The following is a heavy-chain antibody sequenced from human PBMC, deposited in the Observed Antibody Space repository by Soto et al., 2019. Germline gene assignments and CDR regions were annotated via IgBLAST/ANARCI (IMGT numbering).Heavy chain of an antibody. CDR2: ISYDGSNK. V-gene: IGHV3-30-3*01. J-gene: IGHJ4*02. CDR3: ARAYGDPYYFDY. D-gene: IGHD4-17*01. CDR1: GFTFSSYA. Sequence: GGSLRLSCAASGFTFSSYAMHWVRQAPGKGLEWVAVISYDGSNKYYADSVKGRFTLSRDNSKNTLYLQMNSLRAEDTAVYYCARAYGDPYYFDYWGQGTLVTVSS.